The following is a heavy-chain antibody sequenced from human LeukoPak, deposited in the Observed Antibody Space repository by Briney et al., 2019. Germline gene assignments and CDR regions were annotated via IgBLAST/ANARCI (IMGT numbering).Heavy chain of an antibody. Sequence: SETLSLTCTVSGGSISSGGYYWSWIRQHPGKGLEWIGYIYYSGSTYYNPSLKSRVTISVDTSKNQFSLQLNSVTPEDTAVYYCARVEEAVAGPVYAFDIWGQGTMVTVSS. CDR2: IYYSGST. D-gene: IGHD6-19*01. CDR3: ARVEEAVAGPVYAFDI. J-gene: IGHJ3*02. CDR1: GGSISSGGYY. V-gene: IGHV4-31*03.